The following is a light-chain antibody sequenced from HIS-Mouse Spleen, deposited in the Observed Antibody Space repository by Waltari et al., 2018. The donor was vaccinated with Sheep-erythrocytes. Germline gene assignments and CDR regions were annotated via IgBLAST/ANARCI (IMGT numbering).Light chain of an antibody. J-gene: IGKJ4*01. Sequence: AIQLTQSPSSLSASVGDRVTIPCRASQGISSALAWYQQKPGKAPKLLIYDASSLESGVPSRFSGSGSGTDFTLTISSLQAEDVAVYYCQQYYSTLLTFGGGTKVEIK. CDR1: QGISSA. V-gene: IGKV1-13*02. CDR3: QQYYSTLLT. CDR2: DAS.